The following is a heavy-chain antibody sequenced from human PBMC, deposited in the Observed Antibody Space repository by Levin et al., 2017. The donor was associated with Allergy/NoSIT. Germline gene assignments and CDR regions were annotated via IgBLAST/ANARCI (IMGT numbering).Heavy chain of an antibody. D-gene: IGHD2-2*02. CDR1: GFTFSNYW. V-gene: IGHV3-7*01. J-gene: IGHJ6*02. CDR3: ARSSSDSCYMRRKYYYCDMDV. CDR2: IKQDGSEK. Sequence: GESLKISCAVSGFTFSNYWMKWVRQAPGKGLEWVANIKQDGSEKYYVDSVKGRFTISRDNAKNSLYLQMNSLRAEDTAVYYCARSSSDSCYMRRKYYYCDMDVWGQGTTVTVSS.